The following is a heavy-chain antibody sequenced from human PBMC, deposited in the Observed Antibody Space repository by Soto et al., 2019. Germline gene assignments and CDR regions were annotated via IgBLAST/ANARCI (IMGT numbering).Heavy chain of an antibody. CDR3: ARGYYDSNGQSNTFDI. Sequence: SETLSLTCTVSGASISSSYWGWIRRSPGKGLEWIGYVYYSGSTKYNPSLKSRVTISVDTSKNQFSLKLSSVTAADTAVYYCARGYYDSNGQSNTFDIWGQGTMVTVSS. D-gene: IGHD3-22*01. CDR1: GASISSSY. J-gene: IGHJ3*02. V-gene: IGHV4-59*01. CDR2: VYYSGST.